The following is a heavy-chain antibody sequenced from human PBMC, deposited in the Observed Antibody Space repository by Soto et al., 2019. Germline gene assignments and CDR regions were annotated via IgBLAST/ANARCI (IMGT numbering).Heavy chain of an antibody. CDR3: ARALVGKAVAGTLDY. CDR2: IKQDGSEK. D-gene: IGHD6-19*01. Sequence: GGSLRLSCAASGFTFSSYWMSWVRQAPGKGLEWVANIKQDGSEKYYVDSVKGRFTISRDNAKNSLYLQMNSLRAEDTAVYYCARALVGKAVAGTLDYWGPGTLVTVSS. CDR1: GFTFSSYW. V-gene: IGHV3-7*01. J-gene: IGHJ4*02.